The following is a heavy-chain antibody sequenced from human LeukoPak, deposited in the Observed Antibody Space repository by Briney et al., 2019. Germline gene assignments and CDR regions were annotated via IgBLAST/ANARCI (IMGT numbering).Heavy chain of an antibody. CDR1: GYTVTSYH. J-gene: IGHJ4*02. CDR2: INTGGGTT. D-gene: IGHD4-17*01. V-gene: IGHV1-46*01. Sequence: GASVKVSCKASGYTVTSYHMHWVRQAPGQGLEWRGVINTGGGTTSYAQKFQGRVTMARDMSTSTVYMELSNLRSEDTAVYKCARGGTPGDYPLDYWGQGTLVTVSS. CDR3: ARGGTPGDYPLDY.